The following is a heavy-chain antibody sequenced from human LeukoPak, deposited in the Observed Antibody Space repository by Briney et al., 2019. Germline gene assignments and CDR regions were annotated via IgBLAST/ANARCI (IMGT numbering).Heavy chain of an antibody. CDR2: IYYSGST. CDR1: GGSISSYY. J-gene: IGHJ4*02. Sequence: SETLSLTCTVSGGSISSYYWSWIRQPPGKGLEWIGYIYYSGSTYYNPSLKSRVTISVDTSKNQFSLKLSSVTAADTAVYYCARGGVWGSYRYTAYFDYWGQGTLVTVSS. CDR3: ARGGVWGSYRYTAYFDY. D-gene: IGHD3-16*02. V-gene: IGHV4-59*08.